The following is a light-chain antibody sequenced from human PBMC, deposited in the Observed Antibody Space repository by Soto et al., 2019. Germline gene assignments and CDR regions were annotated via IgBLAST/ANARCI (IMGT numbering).Light chain of an antibody. J-gene: IGKJ1*01. Sequence: ALRMTQSPSSFSASTGDRVTITCRASQGISSYLAWYQQKPGKAPKLLIYAASTLQSGVPSRFSGSVSGTDFTLTISCLQSEDFATYYCQQYYSYPWTFGQGTKVEIK. CDR2: AAS. V-gene: IGKV1-8*01. CDR1: QGISSY. CDR3: QQYYSYPWT.